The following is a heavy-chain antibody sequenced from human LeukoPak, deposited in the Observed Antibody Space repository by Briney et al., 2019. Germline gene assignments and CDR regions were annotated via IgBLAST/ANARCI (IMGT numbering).Heavy chain of an antibody. Sequence: PGGSLRLSCAASGFTFSSYTMSWVRQAPGKGLEWVSTITTSDGNTYYADSVKGRFTISRDNSKNTLYLQMNSLRAEDTAVYYCAKDELGQDYWGQGTLVTVSS. J-gene: IGHJ4*02. V-gene: IGHV3-23*01. CDR1: GFTFSSYT. CDR2: ITTSDGNT. CDR3: AKDELGQDY. D-gene: IGHD1/OR15-1a*01.